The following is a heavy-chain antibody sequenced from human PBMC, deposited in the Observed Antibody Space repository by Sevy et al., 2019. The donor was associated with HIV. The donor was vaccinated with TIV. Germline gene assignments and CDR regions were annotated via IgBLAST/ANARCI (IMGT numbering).Heavy chain of an antibody. V-gene: IGHV3-48*03. CDR2: ISKSGRII. CDR3: AREDGSRQYFQY. Sequence: GGSLRLSCVISGFTFSSYEMNWVRQAPGKGLEWVSHISKSGRIIYYEDSVKGRFTISRDNAKNSLYLQMNSLRAEDTAVYYCAREDGSRQYFQYWGQGTLVTVSS. CDR1: GFTFSSYE. D-gene: IGHD6-13*01. J-gene: IGHJ1*01.